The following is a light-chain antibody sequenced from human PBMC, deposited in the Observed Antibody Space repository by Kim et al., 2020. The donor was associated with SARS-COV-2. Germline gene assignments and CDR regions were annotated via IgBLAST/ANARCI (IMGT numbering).Light chain of an antibody. CDR1: SSNIGSNS. CDR3: AAWDDSLSGRV. V-gene: IGLV1-47*01. CDR2: RNN. J-gene: IGLJ3*02. Sequence: GQEVTTSCSGSSSNIGSNSVYWYQQRPGTAPKLLIYRNNQRPSGVPDRFSGSKSGTSASLAISGLRSEDEADYYCAAWDDSLSGRVFGGGTQLTVL.